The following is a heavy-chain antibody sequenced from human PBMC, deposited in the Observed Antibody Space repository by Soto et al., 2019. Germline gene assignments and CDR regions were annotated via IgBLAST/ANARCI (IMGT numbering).Heavy chain of an antibody. CDR3: ARGREYSSSSHFDY. V-gene: IGHV6-1*01. CDR1: VDSVSCNSAA. CDR2: TYYRSKWYN. Sequence: SQTLSLTCAISVDSVSCNSAAWDWIRQSPSRGLEWLGRTYYRSKWYNDYAVSVKSRITINPDTSKNQFSLQLNSVTPEDTAVYYCARGREYSSSSHFDYWGQGTLVTVSS. J-gene: IGHJ4*02. D-gene: IGHD6-6*01.